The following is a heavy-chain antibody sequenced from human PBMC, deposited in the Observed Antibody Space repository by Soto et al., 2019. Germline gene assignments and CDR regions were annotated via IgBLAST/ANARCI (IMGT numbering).Heavy chain of an antibody. CDR1: GGSISSSSYY. V-gene: IGHV4-39*01. CDR3: ARHLRNGYQLWLFDY. J-gene: IGHJ4*02. CDR2: IYYSGST. Sequence: SETLSLTCTVSGGSISSSSYYWGWIRKPPGKGLEWIGSIYYSGSTYYNPSLKSRVTISVDTSKNQFSLKLSSVTAADTAVYYCARHLRNGYQLWLFDYWGQGTLVTVSS. D-gene: IGHD5-18*01.